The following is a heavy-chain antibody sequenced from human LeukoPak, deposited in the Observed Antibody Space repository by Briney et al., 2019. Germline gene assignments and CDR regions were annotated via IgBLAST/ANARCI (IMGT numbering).Heavy chain of an antibody. CDR2: IYTSGST. J-gene: IGHJ4*02. D-gene: IGHD3-22*01. CDR3: AREYDSSGYHYAIDY. Sequence: SETLSLTCTVSGASINSDTYYWGWIRQPPGKGLEWIGRIYTSGSTNYNPSLKSRVTISVDTSKNQFSLKLSSVTAADTAVYYCAREYDSSGYHYAIDYWGQGTLVTVSS. V-gene: IGHV4-61*02. CDR1: GASINSDTYY.